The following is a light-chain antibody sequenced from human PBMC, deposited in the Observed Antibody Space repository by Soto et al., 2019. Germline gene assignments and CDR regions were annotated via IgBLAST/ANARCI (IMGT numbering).Light chain of an antibody. V-gene: IGLV2-14*01. J-gene: IGLJ1*01. CDR1: SSDVGAYDF. Sequence: QPALTQPASVSGSPGQSITISCTGTSSDVGAYDFVSWYQHSPGKAPKLVTFDVTHRPPGISDRFSGSKSANTASLTISGLQAADEAFYYCSSYTTRSTLVFGGGTKVTVL. CDR3: SSYTTRSTLV. CDR2: DVT.